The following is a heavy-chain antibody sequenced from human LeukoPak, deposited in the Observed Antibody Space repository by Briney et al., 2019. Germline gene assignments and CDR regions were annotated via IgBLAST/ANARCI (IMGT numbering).Heavy chain of an antibody. J-gene: IGHJ4*02. CDR3: ARDTTGGAAAGFDY. Sequence: PGRSLRLSCAASGFTFSSYGMHWVRQAPGKGLEWVAVIWYDGSNKYYGDSVKGRFTISRDNSKNTLYLQMNSLRAEDTAVYYCARDTTGGAAAGFDYWGQGTLVTVSS. CDR2: IWYDGSNK. CDR1: GFTFSSYG. D-gene: IGHD6-13*01. V-gene: IGHV3-33*01.